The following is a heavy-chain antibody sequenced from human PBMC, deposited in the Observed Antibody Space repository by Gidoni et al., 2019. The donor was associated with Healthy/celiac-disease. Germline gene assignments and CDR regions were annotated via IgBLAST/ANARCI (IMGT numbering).Heavy chain of an antibody. CDR3: AKDLGDIVVVPAAPWFDP. Sequence: EVQLLASGGGLVQPGGSLRLSCAASGFTFSSYAMSWVRQAPGKGLEWVSAISGSGGSTYYADSVKGRFTISRDNSKNTLYLQMNSLRAEDTAVYYCAKDLGDIVVVPAAPWFDPWGQGTLVTVSS. J-gene: IGHJ5*02. CDR2: ISGSGGST. CDR1: GFTFSSYA. V-gene: IGHV3-23*01. D-gene: IGHD2-2*01.